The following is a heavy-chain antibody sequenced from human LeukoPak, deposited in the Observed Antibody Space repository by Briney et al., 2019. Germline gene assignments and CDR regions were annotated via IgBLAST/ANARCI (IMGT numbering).Heavy chain of an antibody. D-gene: IGHD1/OR15-1a*01. CDR1: GGSFSGYY. J-gene: IGHJ4*02. CDR3: ARGCEEMNRNTRAEFDY. CDR2: INHSGST. Sequence: ASETLSLTCAVYGGSFSGYYWSWIRQPPGKGLDWIGEINHSGSTNYNPSLKSRVTISVDTSKNQFSLKLSSVTAADTAVYYCARGCEEMNRNTRAEFDYWGQGTLVTVSS. V-gene: IGHV4-34*01.